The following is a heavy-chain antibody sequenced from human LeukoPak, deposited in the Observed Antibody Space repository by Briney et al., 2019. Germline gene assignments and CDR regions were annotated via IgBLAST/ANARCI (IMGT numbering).Heavy chain of an antibody. Sequence: GGSLRLSCSASGFTFSSYSMHWARRAPGKGLEYVSAISVNGADTYYSDSVKDRFTISRDNSNNMLFLQMSSLRAEDTAVYYCVKGSGTGWYGHWGQGTLVTVSA. CDR2: ISVNGADT. CDR3: VKGSGTGWYGH. D-gene: IGHD6-19*01. J-gene: IGHJ4*02. V-gene: IGHV3-64D*06. CDR1: GFTFSSYS.